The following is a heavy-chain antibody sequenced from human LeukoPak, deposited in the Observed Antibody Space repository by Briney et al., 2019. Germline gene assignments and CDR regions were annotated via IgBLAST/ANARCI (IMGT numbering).Heavy chain of an antibody. V-gene: IGHV4-34*01. D-gene: IGHD2-8*01. CDR1: GGFFSGYY. Sequence: ASETLSLTCAVYGGFFSGYYWSWIRQPPGQGLEWIVEINHSGSTNYNPSLKSRVTISVDTSKNQFSLKLSSVTAADTAVYYCARGKACSNDVCPPMGFDPWGQGTLVTVSS. CDR2: INHSGST. CDR3: ARGKACSNDVCPPMGFDP. J-gene: IGHJ5*02.